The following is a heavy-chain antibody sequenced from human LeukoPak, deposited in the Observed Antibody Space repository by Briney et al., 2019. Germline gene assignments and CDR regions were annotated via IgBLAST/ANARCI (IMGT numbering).Heavy chain of an antibody. V-gene: IGHV3-23*01. CDR2: ISVGGGNT. CDR1: GFTFSSSA. J-gene: IGHJ4*02. D-gene: IGHD1-26*01. Sequence: GGSLRLSCAASGFTFSSSAMSWVRQAPGRGLEWVSGISVGGGNTYYADSVKDRFTISRDNSKNMLYLQMNSLRGEDTAIYYCARLSGWSYAYFDYWGQGTLVTVSS. CDR3: ARLSGWSYAYFDY.